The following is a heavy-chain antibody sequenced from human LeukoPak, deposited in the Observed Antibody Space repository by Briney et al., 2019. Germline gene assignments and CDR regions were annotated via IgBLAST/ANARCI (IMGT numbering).Heavy chain of an antibody. CDR3: AKLSSGSGSRAPFDY. Sequence: GGSLRLSCAASGFSFSTHGMHWVRQAPGKGLEWVAVISYDGSDKYYADSVKGRFSISRDNSKNTLFLQMNSLRGEDTAVYYCAKLSSGSGSRAPFDYWGQGTLVTVSS. CDR2: ISYDGSDK. D-gene: IGHD3-10*02. J-gene: IGHJ4*02. V-gene: IGHV3-30*18. CDR1: GFSFSTHG.